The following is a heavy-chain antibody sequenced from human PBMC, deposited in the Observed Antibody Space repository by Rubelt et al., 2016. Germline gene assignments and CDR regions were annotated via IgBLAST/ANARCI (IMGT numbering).Heavy chain of an antibody. CDR2: IYYSGSA. CDR3: ARQSRIPAAMGFDY. J-gene: IGHJ4*02. D-gene: IGHD2-2*01. Sequence: QLQLQESGPGLVKPSETLSLTCTVSGGSISSSSYYWGWIRQPPGKGLEWIGSIYYSGSAYYNPSLKSRVTISVDTSKNQCSLKRGSGTAAETAVYDCARQSRIPAAMGFDYWGQGTLVTVSS. CDR1: GGSISSSSYY. V-gene: IGHV4-39*01.